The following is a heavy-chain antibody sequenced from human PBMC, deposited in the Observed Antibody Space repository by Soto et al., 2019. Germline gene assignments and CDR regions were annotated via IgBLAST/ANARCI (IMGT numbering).Heavy chain of an antibody. Sequence: ASVKVSCKASGYTFTGYYMHWVRQAPGQGLEWMGWINPNSGGTNYAQKFQGWVTMTRDTSISTAYMELSRLRSDDTAVYYCARGGWAVRYCSGGSCPSGMDVWGQGTTVTVSS. D-gene: IGHD2-15*01. J-gene: IGHJ6*02. CDR1: GYTFTGYY. V-gene: IGHV1-2*04. CDR2: INPNSGGT. CDR3: ARGGWAVRYCSGGSCPSGMDV.